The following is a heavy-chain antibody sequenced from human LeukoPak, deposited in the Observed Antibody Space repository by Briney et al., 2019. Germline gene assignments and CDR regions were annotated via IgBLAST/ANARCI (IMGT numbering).Heavy chain of an antibody. CDR3: AKGKKMTVAGLFDY. D-gene: IGHD6-19*01. J-gene: IGHJ4*02. V-gene: IGHV3-9*01. Sequence: GRSLRLSCAASGFTFDDYAMHWVRQAPGKGLEWVSGISWNSGGIGYADSVKGRFTISRDNAKNSLYLQMNSLRADDTALYYCAKGKKMTVAGLFDYWGQGTLVTLSS. CDR1: GFTFDDYA. CDR2: ISWNSGGI.